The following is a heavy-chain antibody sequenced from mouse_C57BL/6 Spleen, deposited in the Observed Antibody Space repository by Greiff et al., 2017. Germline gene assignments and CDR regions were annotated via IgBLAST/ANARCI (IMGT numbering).Heavy chain of an antibody. D-gene: IGHD3-1*01. CDR2: INPNNGGT. CDR3: ARLGFGYCDEGGYAMDY. Sequence: EVQLQQSGPELVKPGASVKMSCKASGYTFTDYNMHWVKQSHGKRLEWIGYINPNNGGTSYNQKFKGKATLTVNKYSSTAYMELRSLTSEDSAVYYCARLGFGYCDEGGYAMDYWGQGTSVTVSS. J-gene: IGHJ4*01. V-gene: IGHV1-22*01. CDR1: GYTFTDYN.